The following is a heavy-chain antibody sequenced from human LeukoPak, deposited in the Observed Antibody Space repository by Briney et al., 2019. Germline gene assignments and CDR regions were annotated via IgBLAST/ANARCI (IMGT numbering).Heavy chain of an antibody. J-gene: IGHJ4*02. Sequence: KSGESLKISCKGSGYSFTSYWIGWVRQTPGKGLEWMGIIYPRDSDTRYSPSFQGQVSISVDTSIDTAYLQWSSVKASDTAMYYCARLLAAPYYINFWGQGTLVTVSS. V-gene: IGHV5-51*01. D-gene: IGHD6-25*01. CDR2: IYPRDSDT. CDR1: GYSFTSYW. CDR3: ARLLAAPYYINF.